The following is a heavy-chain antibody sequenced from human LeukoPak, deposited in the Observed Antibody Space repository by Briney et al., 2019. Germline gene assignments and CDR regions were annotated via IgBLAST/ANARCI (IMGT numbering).Heavy chain of an antibody. CDR3: ARVDIVLDP. V-gene: IGHV4-38-2*02. CDR2: IYHSGST. D-gene: IGHD2-8*01. Sequence: PSETLSLTCTVSGYSISSGYYWGWIRQPPGKGLEWIGSIYHSGSTYYNPSLKSRITISVDTPKTQFPLTLSSVTAADTAVYYGARVDIVLDPWGQGTLVTVSS. J-gene: IGHJ5*02. CDR1: GYSISSGYY.